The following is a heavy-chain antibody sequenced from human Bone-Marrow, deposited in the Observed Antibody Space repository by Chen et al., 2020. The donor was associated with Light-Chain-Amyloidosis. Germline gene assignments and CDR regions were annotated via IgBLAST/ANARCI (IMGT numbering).Heavy chain of an antibody. CDR3: ARDRYDSSGYYGWYFDL. J-gene: IGHJ2*01. D-gene: IGHD3-22*01. V-gene: IGHV3-33*01. CDR2: IWYDGSNK. Sequence: QVQLVESGGGVVQPGRSLRLSCAASGFTFSSYGIHWVRQAPGKGLEWVAVIWYDGSNKYYADSVKGRFTISRDNSKNTLYLQMNSLRAEDTAVYYCARDRYDSSGYYGWYFDLWGRGTLVTVSS. CDR1: GFTFSSYG.